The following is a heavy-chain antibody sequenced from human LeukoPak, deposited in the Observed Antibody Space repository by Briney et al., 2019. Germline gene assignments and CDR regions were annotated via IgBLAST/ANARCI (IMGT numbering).Heavy chain of an antibody. CDR3: ARETGIAAAASYIDY. CDR1: GFTFSSYS. Sequence: AGGSLRVSCAASGFTFSSYSMNWVRQAPGKGLEWVSYISSSSSTIYYADSVKGRFTISRDNAKNSLYLQMNSLRAEDTAVYYCARETGIAAAASYIDYWGQGTLVTVSS. V-gene: IGHV3-48*01. CDR2: ISSSSSTI. D-gene: IGHD6-13*01. J-gene: IGHJ4*02.